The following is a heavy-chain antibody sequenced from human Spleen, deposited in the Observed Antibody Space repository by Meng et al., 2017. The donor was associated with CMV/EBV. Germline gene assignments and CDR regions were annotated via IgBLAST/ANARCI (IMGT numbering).Heavy chain of an antibody. CDR1: GFTFSSYW. CDR3: ARDPSYIMGDFWSGFNWFDP. J-gene: IGHJ5*02. V-gene: IGHV3-30*03. CDR2: ISYDGSNK. Sequence: GGSLRLSCAASGFTFSSYWMHWVRQAPGKGLEWVAVISYDGSNKYYADSVKGRFTISRDNSKNTLYLQMNSLRAEDTAVYYCARDPSYIMGDFWSGFNWFDPWGQGTLVTVSS. D-gene: IGHD3-3*01.